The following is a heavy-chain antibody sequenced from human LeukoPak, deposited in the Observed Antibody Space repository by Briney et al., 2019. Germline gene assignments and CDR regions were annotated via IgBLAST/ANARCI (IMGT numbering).Heavy chain of an antibody. CDR1: GYTFTSYD. CDR3: ARGRMGASWFDP. J-gene: IGHJ5*02. Sequence: ASVKVSCKASGYTFTSYDINWVRQAAGQGLEWMGWMNPNSGNTGYAQKFQGRVTITRNTSISTAYMELSSLRSEDTAVYYCARGRMGASWFDPWGQGTLVTVSS. D-gene: IGHD3-16*01. CDR2: MNPNSGNT. V-gene: IGHV1-8*03.